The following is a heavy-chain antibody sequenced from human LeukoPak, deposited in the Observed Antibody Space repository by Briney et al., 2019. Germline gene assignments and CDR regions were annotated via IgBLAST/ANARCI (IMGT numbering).Heavy chain of an antibody. J-gene: IGHJ4*02. V-gene: IGHV3-11*01. CDR3: ATYYDILTGGGRAFDY. CDR2: ISSSGSTI. CDR1: GFTFSDYY. D-gene: IGHD3-9*01. Sequence: GGSLRLSCAASGFTFSDYYMSWIRQAPGKGLEWVSYISSSGSTIYYADSVKGRFTIPRDNAKNSLYLQMNSLRAEDTAVYYCATYYDILTGGGRAFDYWGQGTLVTVSS.